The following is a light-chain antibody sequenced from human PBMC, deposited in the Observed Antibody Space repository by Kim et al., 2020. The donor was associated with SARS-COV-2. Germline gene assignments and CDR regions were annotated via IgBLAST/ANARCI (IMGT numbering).Light chain of an antibody. J-gene: IGKJ1*01. Sequence: DIQMTQSPSSVSASVGDRVTITCRASRGISSWLAWYQPKPGKAPKLLIYAASSLQSGVPSRFSGSGSGTDFTLTISSLQPEDFAVYYCQQANSLPWTFGRGTKVDIK. CDR1: RGISSW. CDR2: AAS. V-gene: IGKV1-12*01. CDR3: QQANSLPWT.